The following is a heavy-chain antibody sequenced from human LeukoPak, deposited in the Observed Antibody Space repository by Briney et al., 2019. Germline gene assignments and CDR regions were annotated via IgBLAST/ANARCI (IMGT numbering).Heavy chain of an antibody. J-gene: IGHJ4*02. D-gene: IGHD6-19*01. Sequence: GGSLRLSCAASGFTFNTYAMSWVRQAPGKGLEWVSTITGDGGNTYYAVSVKGRFTVSRDNSKNTLHLQMNSLRAEDTAVYYCAKDSRRGSIAVAVDYWGQGTLVTVSS. CDR3: AKDSRRGSIAVAVDY. CDR1: GFTFNTYA. CDR2: ITGDGGNT. V-gene: IGHV3-23*01.